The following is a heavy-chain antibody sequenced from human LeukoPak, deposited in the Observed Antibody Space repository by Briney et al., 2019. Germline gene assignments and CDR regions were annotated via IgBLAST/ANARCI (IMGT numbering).Heavy chain of an antibody. Sequence: PSETLSLTCAVYGGSFSGYYWSWIRQPPGKGLEWIGEINHSGSTNYNPSLKSRVTISVDTSKNQFSLKLSSVTAADTAVYYCARASYDSSGYYYVVPNWYFDLWGRGTLVTVSS. V-gene: IGHV4-34*01. CDR1: GGSFSGYY. D-gene: IGHD3-22*01. CDR3: ARASYDSSGYYYVVPNWYFDL. CDR2: INHSGST. J-gene: IGHJ2*01.